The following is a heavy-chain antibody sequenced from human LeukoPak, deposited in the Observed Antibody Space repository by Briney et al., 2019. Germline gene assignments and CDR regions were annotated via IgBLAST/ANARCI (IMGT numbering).Heavy chain of an antibody. CDR2: ISSSSSTI. J-gene: IGHJ4*02. D-gene: IGHD3-10*01. Sequence: GGSLRLSCAASGFTFSSYSMNWVRQAPGKGLEWVSYISSSSSTIYYADSVKGRFTISRDDSKKTLYLQINSLKTEDTAVYYCATGALGNWGQGTLVTVSS. CDR3: ATGALGN. CDR1: GFTFSSYS. V-gene: IGHV3-48*01.